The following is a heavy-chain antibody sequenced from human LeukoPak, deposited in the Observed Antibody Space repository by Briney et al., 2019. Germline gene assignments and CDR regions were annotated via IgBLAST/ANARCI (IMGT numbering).Heavy chain of an antibody. Sequence: PGGSLRLSCTASGCNFSNYWMHWVGQAPERGLVWVSRLNTGGNSTIYADSLKGRFIISRDNAKSTLYLQMNSLRADDTGVYYCTREGAYDSGTYGAGDYWGQGTLVTVSS. CDR2: LNTGGNST. V-gene: IGHV3-74*01. D-gene: IGHD3-10*01. J-gene: IGHJ4*02. CDR3: TREGAYDSGTYGAGDY. CDR1: GCNFSNYW.